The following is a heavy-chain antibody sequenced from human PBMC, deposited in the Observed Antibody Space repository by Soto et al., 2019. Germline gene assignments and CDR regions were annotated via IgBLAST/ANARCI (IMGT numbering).Heavy chain of an antibody. Sequence: EVQLLESGGDLVQPGGSLRLSCAASGITLSSYAMSWVRQAPGKGPEWVSGISASGGSTSYADSVKGRFTISRDNSTNTLYLQMNSLRAEDTAVFYCARGYSYDYYAMDVWGQGTTVTVSS. CDR1: GITLSSYA. D-gene: IGHD5-18*01. CDR3: ARGYSYDYYAMDV. CDR2: ISASGGST. J-gene: IGHJ6*02. V-gene: IGHV3-23*01.